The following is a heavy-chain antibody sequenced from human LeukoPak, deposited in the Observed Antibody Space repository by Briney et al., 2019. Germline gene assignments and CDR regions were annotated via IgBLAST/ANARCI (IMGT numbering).Heavy chain of an antibody. CDR1: GYSLTNNW. Sequence: RGESLKISCKGSGYSLTNNWIGWVRQMPEKGLEWMGIIYPGDSDTRYSPSFQGQVTISADKSISTAYLQWSSLEASDTAMYYCARGAGGSSWYYYYFDYWGQGTLVTVSS. J-gene: IGHJ4*02. D-gene: IGHD6-13*01. CDR2: IYPGDSDT. CDR3: ARGAGGSSWYYYYFDY. V-gene: IGHV5-51*01.